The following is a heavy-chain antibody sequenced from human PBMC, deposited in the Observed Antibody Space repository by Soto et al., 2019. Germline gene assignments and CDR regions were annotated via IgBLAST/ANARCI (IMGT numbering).Heavy chain of an antibody. CDR2: IWYNGSNK. CDR1: GFTFSSYG. D-gene: IGHD3-22*01. J-gene: IGHJ3*02. Sequence: GGSLRLSCAASGFTFSSYGMHWVRQAPGKGLEWVAVIWYNGSNKYYADSVKGRFTISRDNSKNTLYLQMNSLRAEDTAVYYCARDQGITMIVVGVPKENAFDIWGQGTMVTVSS. V-gene: IGHV3-33*01. CDR3: ARDQGITMIVVGVPKENAFDI.